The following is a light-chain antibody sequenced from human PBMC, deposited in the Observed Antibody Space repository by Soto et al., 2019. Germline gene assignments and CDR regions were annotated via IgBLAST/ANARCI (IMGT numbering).Light chain of an antibody. CDR1: QSISSW. CDR2: DAS. V-gene: IGKV1-5*01. CDR3: QHYNSYPIT. J-gene: IGKJ5*01. Sequence: DIQMTQSPATLSGWVGDRVTITCRASQSISSWLAWYQQKPGKAPKLLIHDASSLQTGVPSRFSGPGSGTVFTLPISSLQSDDFATYYCQHYNSYPITFGRGTRLEIK.